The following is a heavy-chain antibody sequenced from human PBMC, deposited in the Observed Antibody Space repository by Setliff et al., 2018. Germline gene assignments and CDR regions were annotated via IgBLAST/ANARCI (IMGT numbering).Heavy chain of an antibody. D-gene: IGHD6-19*01. V-gene: IGHV1-58*01. CDR3: AAPTGYSSGWYDAFDI. CDR2: IVVGSGNT. Sequence: SVKVSCKASGFTFTSSAVQWVRQARGQRLEWIGWIVVGSGNTNYAQKFQERVTITRDMSTCTAYMELSSLRSEDTAVYYCAAPTGYSSGWYDAFDIWGQGTMVTVSS. CDR1: GFTFTSSA. J-gene: IGHJ3*02.